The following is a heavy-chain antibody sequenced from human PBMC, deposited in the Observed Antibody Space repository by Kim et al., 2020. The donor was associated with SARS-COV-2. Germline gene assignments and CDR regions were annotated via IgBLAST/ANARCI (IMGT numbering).Heavy chain of an antibody. CDR1: GGSFSGYY. V-gene: IGHV4-34*01. D-gene: IGHD2-21*02. Sequence: SETLSLTCAVYGGSFSGYYWSWIRQPPGKGLEWIGEINHSGSTNYNPSLKSRVTISVDTSKNQFSLKLSSVTAADTAVYYCARGRVVVTAIFPYYYYYGMDVWGQGTTVTVSS. CDR3: ARGRVVVTAIFPYYYYYGMDV. J-gene: IGHJ6*02. CDR2: INHSGST.